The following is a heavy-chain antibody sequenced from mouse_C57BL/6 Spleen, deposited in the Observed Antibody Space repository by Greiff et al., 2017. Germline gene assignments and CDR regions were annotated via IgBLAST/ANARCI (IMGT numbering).Heavy chain of an antibody. CDR1: GYSFTSYY. V-gene: IGHV1-66*01. CDR2: IYPGSGNT. J-gene: IGHJ2*01. D-gene: IGHD1-1*01. Sequence: VKLMESGPELVKPGASVKISCKASGYSFTSYYIHWVKQRPGQGLEWIGWIYPGSGNTKYNEKFKGKATLTADTSSSTAYMQLSSLTSEDSAVYYCARGEYYGSSYLDYWGQGTTLTVSS. CDR3: ARGEYYGSSYLDY.